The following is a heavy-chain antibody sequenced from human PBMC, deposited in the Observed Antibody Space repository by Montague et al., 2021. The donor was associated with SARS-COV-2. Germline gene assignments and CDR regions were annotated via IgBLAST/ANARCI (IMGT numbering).Heavy chain of an antibody. CDR3: ARGGYYYDRSGMADY. J-gene: IGHJ4*02. CDR1: GGSISSSSYY. V-gene: IGHV4-39*01. CDR2: IYYSGST. D-gene: IGHD3-22*01. Sequence: SETLSLTCTVSGGSISSSSYYWGWIRQPPGKGLEWIGSIYYSGSTYYNPSLKIRVTISVDTSKNQFSLKLSSVTAADTAVYYCARGGYYYDRSGMADYWGQGTLVTVSS.